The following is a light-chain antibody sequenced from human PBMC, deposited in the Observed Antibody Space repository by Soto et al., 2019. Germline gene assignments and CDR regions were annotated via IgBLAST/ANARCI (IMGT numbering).Light chain of an antibody. CDR1: SSDVGAYKY. CDR3: NSYTSSSTLV. J-gene: IGLJ2*01. V-gene: IGLV2-14*03. Sequence: QSALTQPASVSGSPGQSITISCTGTSSDVGAYKYVSWYQQHPGKAPKLMIYDVSNRPSGVSNRFSGSKSGNTASLTISGLQAEDEADYYCNSYTSSSTLVFGGGTQLTVL. CDR2: DVS.